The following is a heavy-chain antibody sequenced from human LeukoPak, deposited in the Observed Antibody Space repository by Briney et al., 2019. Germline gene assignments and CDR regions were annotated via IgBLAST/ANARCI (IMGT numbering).Heavy chain of an antibody. V-gene: IGHV3-30*01. CDR3: ARRTGDTRFCSRFSCFLPDY. J-gene: IGHJ4*02. Sequence: GGSLRLSCAASGFTFSDFGMNWVRQAPGKGLEWVASISNGGTEFYADSVKGRFAISRDTSTNTLFLQMNSLRAEDTAVYFCARRTGDTRFCSRFSCFLPDYWGQGTLVTVSS. CDR2: ISNGGTE. D-gene: IGHD2-2*01. CDR1: GFTFSDFG.